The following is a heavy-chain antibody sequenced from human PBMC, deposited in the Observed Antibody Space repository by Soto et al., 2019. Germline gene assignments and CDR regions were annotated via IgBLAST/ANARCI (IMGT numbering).Heavy chain of an antibody. CDR1: GYPFTSYG. CDR3: ARDYPTFDCSGGSCYFSYYYYGMDV. Sequence: ASVKVSCKASGYPFTSYGMHWVRQAPGQRLEWMGWINAGNGNTKYSQKFQGRVTITRDTSASTAYMELSSLRSEDTAVYYCARDYPTFDCSGGSCYFSYYYYGMDVWGQGTTVTVSS. J-gene: IGHJ6*02. V-gene: IGHV1-3*01. D-gene: IGHD2-15*01. CDR2: INAGNGNT.